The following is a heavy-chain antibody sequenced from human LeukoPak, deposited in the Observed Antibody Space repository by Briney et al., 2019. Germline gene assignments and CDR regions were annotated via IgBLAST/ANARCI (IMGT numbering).Heavy chain of an antibody. V-gene: IGHV4-39*01. D-gene: IGHD5-24*01. Sequence: PSETLSLTCDVSGGSISGTNYYWGWIRQPPGMGLEWIGSIHYRLPTFYNPLLKSRVTIPVDTSKNQISLRLRSVTAADTALYYSARHEEEDGYNAKTPDYWGQGTLVTVSS. CDR3: ARHEEEDGYNAKTPDY. CDR1: GGSISGTNYY. J-gene: IGHJ4*02. CDR2: IHYRLPT.